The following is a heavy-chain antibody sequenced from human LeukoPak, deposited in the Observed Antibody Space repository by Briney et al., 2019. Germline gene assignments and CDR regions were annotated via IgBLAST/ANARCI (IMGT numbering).Heavy chain of an antibody. D-gene: IGHD3-16*02. CDR3: ARDRPMITFGGVIVTHFDY. J-gene: IGHJ4*02. CDR2: IYYSGST. V-gene: IGHV4-39*07. Sequence: SETLSLTCTVSGGSISSSSYYWGWIRPPPGKGLEWVGSIYYSGSTYYHPSLKSRVTISVDTSKNQFSLKLSAVTAADTAVYYCARDRPMITFGGVIVTHFDYWGQGTLVTVSS. CDR1: GGSISSSSYY.